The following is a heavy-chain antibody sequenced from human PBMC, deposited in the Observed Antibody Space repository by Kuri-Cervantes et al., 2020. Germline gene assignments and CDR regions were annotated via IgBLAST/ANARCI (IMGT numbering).Heavy chain of an antibody. CDR1: GYTFTNYD. J-gene: IGHJ4*02. CDR2: MNPNSGDT. V-gene: IGHV1-8*01. CDR3: ARRGGYSGFDY. Sequence: ASVKVSCKASGYTFTNYDINWVRQATGQGLEWLGWMNPNSGDTGYAQRSQGRVTMTRNTSISTAYMELSSLRSEDTAVYYCARRGGYSGFDYWGQGTLVTVSS. D-gene: IGHD1-26*01.